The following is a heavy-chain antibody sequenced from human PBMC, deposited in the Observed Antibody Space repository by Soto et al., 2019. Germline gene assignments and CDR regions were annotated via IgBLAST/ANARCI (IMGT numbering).Heavy chain of an antibody. J-gene: IGHJ5*02. Sequence: EVQLSQSGGGLVQPGGSLRLSCAASGFTFSDYGMSWVRQAPGKGLEWVSTIRGSAGNTYYVDSVKGRFTISRDDSTNTVYLQMNSLRAEHTAVYYCAKPLWFGESVFDPWGQGTLVIVSS. CDR1: GFTFSDYG. CDR3: AKPLWFGESVFDP. V-gene: IGHV3-23*01. D-gene: IGHD3-10*01. CDR2: IRGSAGNT.